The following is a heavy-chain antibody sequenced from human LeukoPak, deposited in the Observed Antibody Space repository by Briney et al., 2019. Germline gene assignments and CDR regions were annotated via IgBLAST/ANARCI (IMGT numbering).Heavy chain of an antibody. CDR1: GGSISSYY. Sequence: SETLSLTCTVSGGSISSYYWSWIRQPPGKGLEWIGYIYYSGSTNYNPSLKSRVTISVDTSKNQFSLKLSSVTAADTAVYYCARSSYGGGRYYGSGSYYRVGLYYFDYWGQGTPVTVSS. CDR2: IYYSGST. V-gene: IGHV4-59*01. CDR3: ARSSYGGGRYYGSGSYYRVGLYYFDY. J-gene: IGHJ4*02. D-gene: IGHD3-10*01.